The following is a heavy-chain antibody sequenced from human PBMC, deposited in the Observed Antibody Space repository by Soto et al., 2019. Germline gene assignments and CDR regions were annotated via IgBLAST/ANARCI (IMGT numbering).Heavy chain of an antibody. CDR1: GGTFSSYA. D-gene: IGHD6-6*01. J-gene: IGHJ4*02. V-gene: IGHV1-69*13. CDR2: IIPIFGTA. CDR3: ARDGPGDSSSLGY. Sequence: PVKVSCKASGGTFSSYAISWGRQAPGQGLEWMGGIIPIFGTANYAQKFQGRVTITADESTSTAYMELSSLRSEDTAVYYCARDGPGDSSSLGYWGQGTLVTVSS.